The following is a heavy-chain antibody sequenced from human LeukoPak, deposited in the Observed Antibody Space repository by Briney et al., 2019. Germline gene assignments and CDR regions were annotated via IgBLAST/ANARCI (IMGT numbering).Heavy chain of an antibody. CDR1: GFTFSNYF. D-gene: IGHD5-18*01. V-gene: IGHV3-7*01. CDR2: IKQDGSEK. Sequence: GGSLRLSCAASGFTFSNYFMTWVRQAPGKGLEWVANIKQDGSEKYYVDSVKGRFTISRDNAKNSLYLQMNSLRAEDTAVYYCARRIQLWFPHNWFDPWGQGTLVTVSS. J-gene: IGHJ5*02. CDR3: ARRIQLWFPHNWFDP.